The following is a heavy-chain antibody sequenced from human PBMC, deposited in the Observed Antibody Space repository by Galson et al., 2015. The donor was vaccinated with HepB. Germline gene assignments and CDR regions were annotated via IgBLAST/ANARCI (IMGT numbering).Heavy chain of an antibody. Sequence: SLRLPCAASGFTFSSYDMHWVRQATGKGLGWVSAIGTAGDPYYPGSVKGRFTISRENAKNSLYLQMNSLRAGDTAVYYCARGTGEAGFDLWGRGTLVTVSS. D-gene: IGHD3-16*01. CDR1: GFTFSSYD. CDR2: IGTAGDP. V-gene: IGHV3-13*05. J-gene: IGHJ2*01. CDR3: ARGTGEAGFDL.